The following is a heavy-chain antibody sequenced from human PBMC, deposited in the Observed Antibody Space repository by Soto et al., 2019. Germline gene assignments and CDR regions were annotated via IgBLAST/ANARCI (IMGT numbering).Heavy chain of an antibody. CDR2: SSNRDRST. CDR3: ARAWKIEKFGVISMSKRLDV. J-gene: IGHJ6*02. V-gene: IGHV3-11*01. CDR1: GFIFSDYY. D-gene: IGHD3-3*01. Sequence: GGSLRLSCAASGFIFSDYYMTWIRQAPGKGLEWLSCSSNRDRSTYYADSVKDRFVVSKDNAKNLVYLQMNSLRAEDTAVYFCARAWKIEKFGVISMSKRLDVWGQGTTVTVSS.